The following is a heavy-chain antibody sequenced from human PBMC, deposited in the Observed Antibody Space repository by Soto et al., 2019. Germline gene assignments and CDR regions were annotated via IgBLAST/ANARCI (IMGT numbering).Heavy chain of an antibody. V-gene: IGHV4-34*01. D-gene: IGHD3-22*01. Sequence: SETLSLTCAVYGGSFSGYYWSWIRQPPRKGLEWIGEINHSGSTNYNPSLKSRVTISVDTSKNQFSLKLSSVTAADTAVYYCARGFRYYDSSGYYYAPPRADYGMDVWGQGTTVT. CDR2: INHSGST. CDR1: GGSFSGYY. CDR3: ARGFRYYDSSGYYYAPPRADYGMDV. J-gene: IGHJ6*02.